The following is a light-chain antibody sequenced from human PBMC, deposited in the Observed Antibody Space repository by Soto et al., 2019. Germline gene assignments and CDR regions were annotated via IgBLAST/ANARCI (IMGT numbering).Light chain of an antibody. CDR1: HSLLHSNGYNY. Sequence: DIVMTQSPLSLPVTPGEPASISCRSSHSLLHSNGYNYLDWFLQKPGQSPQLLIYMGSNRASGVPDRFSGSGSGTDFTLKISSVEAEDVGVYYCMQALQTPLTFGGGTKVEIK. J-gene: IGKJ4*01. V-gene: IGKV2-28*01. CDR3: MQALQTPLT. CDR2: MGS.